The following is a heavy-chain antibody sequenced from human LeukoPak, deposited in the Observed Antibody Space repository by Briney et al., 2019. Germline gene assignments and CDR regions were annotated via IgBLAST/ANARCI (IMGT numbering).Heavy chain of an antibody. CDR2: IYYSGST. D-gene: IGHD6-19*01. V-gene: IGHV4-31*03. Sequence: SETLSLTCTVSGGSISSGGYYWSWIRQHPGKGLEWIGYIYYSGSTYYNPSLKSRVTISVDTSKNQFSLKLSSVTAADTAVYYCARQEFAQQWHHVYYYYYGMDVWGQGTTVTVSS. J-gene: IGHJ6*02. CDR3: ARQEFAQQWHHVYYYYYGMDV. CDR1: GGSISSGGYY.